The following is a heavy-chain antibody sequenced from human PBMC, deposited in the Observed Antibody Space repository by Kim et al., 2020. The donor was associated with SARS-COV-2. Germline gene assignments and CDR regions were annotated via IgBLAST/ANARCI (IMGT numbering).Heavy chain of an antibody. V-gene: IGHV3-15*01. CDR2: IKRETDGGTT. Sequence: GGSLRLSCAASGFTFRNAWMSWVRQAPGKGLEWVGHIKRETDGGTTEYTAPVKGRFTISRDDSTNTLLLHMNSLKTDDTAIYYCTTLLLTFSGYFLWWGPHSWGQRPQDPVSS. CDR3: TTLLLTFSGYFLWWGPHS. J-gene: IGHJ4*02. D-gene: IGHD5-12*01. CDR1: GFTFRNAW.